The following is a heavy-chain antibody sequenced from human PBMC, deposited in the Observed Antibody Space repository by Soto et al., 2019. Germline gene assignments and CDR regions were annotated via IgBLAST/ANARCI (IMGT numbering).Heavy chain of an antibody. J-gene: IGHJ4*02. CDR2: IYSSGST. CDR3: ARDALGTPFGYFKS. CDR1: AGSITSGGYY. V-gene: IGHV4-31*03. D-gene: IGHD3-16*01. Sequence: QGQLQESGPGLVKPSQTLSLTCTVSAGSITSGGYYWSWIRQHPGKGLEWIGNIYSSGSTYYNPSLKSRVTLSVDTSKNQFSLKLSSVTAADTAVYYCARDALGTPFGYFKSWGQGTLVNVSS.